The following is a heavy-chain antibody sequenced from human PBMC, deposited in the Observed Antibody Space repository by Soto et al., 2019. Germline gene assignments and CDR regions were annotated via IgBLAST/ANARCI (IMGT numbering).Heavy chain of an antibody. V-gene: IGHV3-33*01. CDR3: ARDGQGLAPYALDV. CDR2: IWYDGSNK. D-gene: IGHD6-19*01. Sequence: QVQLVESGGAVAQPGRSLRLSCTVSGFTFSGHAMHWVRQAPGKGLEWVTQIWYDGSNKYYAESVKGRFTISRDNSKNTLYLQMNSLRVEDTAVYYCARDGQGLAPYALDVWGQGTSVTVSS. J-gene: IGHJ6*02. CDR1: GFTFSGHA.